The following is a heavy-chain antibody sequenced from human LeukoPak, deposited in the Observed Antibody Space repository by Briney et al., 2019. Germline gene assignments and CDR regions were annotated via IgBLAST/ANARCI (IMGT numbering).Heavy chain of an antibody. CDR2: ISADGGST. V-gene: IGHV3-43*02. J-gene: IGHJ4*02. D-gene: IGHD3-10*01. Sequence: GGSLRLSCAASGFTFADYAMHWVRQAPGKGLEWVSLISADGGSTYYADSVKGRFTISRDNSKNSLYLQMSSLRVEDTAVYYCAKDSSGVRGVTAFDYWGQGTLVTVSS. CDR3: AKDSSGVRGVTAFDY. CDR1: GFTFADYA.